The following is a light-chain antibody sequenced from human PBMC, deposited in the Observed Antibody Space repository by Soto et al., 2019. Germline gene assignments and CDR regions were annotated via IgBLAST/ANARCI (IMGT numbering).Light chain of an antibody. V-gene: IGLV2-14*03. CDR1: SNDVGGYNY. Sequence: QSALTQPASVSGSPGQSITISCTGTSNDVGGYNYVSWFQQHPGKAPKLLIYDVTNRPSGVSNRFSGSKSGNTAYLTISGLHAEDEDDYYCSSFASSSTLVFGGGTKLTVL. CDR2: DVT. J-gene: IGLJ2*01. CDR3: SSFASSSTLV.